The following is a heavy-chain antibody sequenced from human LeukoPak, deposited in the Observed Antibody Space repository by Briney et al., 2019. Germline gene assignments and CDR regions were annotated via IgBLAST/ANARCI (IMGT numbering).Heavy chain of an antibody. Sequence: AGGSVRLSCAASGFSSYGMHWVRQAPGKGLEWVAVIWYDESNKYYADSVKGRFTISRDNSRNTLYLQMNSLRAEDTAVYYCARDGFSSSWYGRALDYWGQGTLVTVSS. CDR2: IWYDESNK. CDR3: ARDGFSSSWYGRALDY. CDR1: GFSSYG. V-gene: IGHV3-33*01. D-gene: IGHD6-13*01. J-gene: IGHJ4*02.